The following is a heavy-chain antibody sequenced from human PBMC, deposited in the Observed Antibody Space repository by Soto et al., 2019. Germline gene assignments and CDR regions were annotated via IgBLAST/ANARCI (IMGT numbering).Heavy chain of an antibody. CDR3: ARAGITLEENYYYYVMDV. CDR1: GYTFTSYG. V-gene: IGHV1-18*01. CDR2: ISAYNGNT. Sequence: ASVKVSCKASGYTFTSYGISWVRQAPGQGLEWMGWISAYNGNTNYAQKLQGRVTMTTDTSTSTAYMELRSLRSDDTAVYYCARAGITLEENYYYYVMDVWGQGTTVTVS. J-gene: IGHJ6*02. D-gene: IGHD3-16*01.